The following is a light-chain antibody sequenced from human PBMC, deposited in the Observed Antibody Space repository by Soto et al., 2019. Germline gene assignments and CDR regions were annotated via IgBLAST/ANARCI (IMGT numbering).Light chain of an antibody. CDR3: QQSHSPPHP. V-gene: IGKV1-5*01. J-gene: IGKJ2*01. Sequence: IQVTQSPSTLAASVGDRVTITCRASQSVYNWMSWYQQKPGKAPKLLIHDASTLERGVPARFSGSRSGTEFTLTISSLQPDDFATYYCQQSHSPPHPFGQGTKLE. CDR2: DAS. CDR1: QSVYNW.